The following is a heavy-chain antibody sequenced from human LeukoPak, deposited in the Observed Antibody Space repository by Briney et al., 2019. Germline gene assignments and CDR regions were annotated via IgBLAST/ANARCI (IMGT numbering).Heavy chain of an antibody. CDR1: GFTFSSYA. J-gene: IGHJ3*02. Sequence: AGGSLRLSCAASGFTFSSYAMSWVRQAPGKGLEWVSSISSSSSYVYYADSVKGRFTISRDNAKNSLYLRMNSLRAEDTAVYYCARWSVDIWGQGTMVTVSS. CDR2: ISSSSSYV. V-gene: IGHV3-21*01. CDR3: ARWSVDI.